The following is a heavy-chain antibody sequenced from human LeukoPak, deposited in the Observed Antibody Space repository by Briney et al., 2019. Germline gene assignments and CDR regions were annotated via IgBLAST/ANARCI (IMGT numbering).Heavy chain of an antibody. D-gene: IGHD5-18*01. Sequence: SETLSLTCAVYGGSFSGYYWSWIRQPPGKGLEWIGEINHSGSTNYNPSPKSRVTISVDTSKNQFSLKLSSVTAADTAVYYCARVDTAMVTSDFDYWGQGTLVTVSS. J-gene: IGHJ4*02. CDR2: INHSGST. V-gene: IGHV4-34*01. CDR1: GGSFSGYY. CDR3: ARVDTAMVTSDFDY.